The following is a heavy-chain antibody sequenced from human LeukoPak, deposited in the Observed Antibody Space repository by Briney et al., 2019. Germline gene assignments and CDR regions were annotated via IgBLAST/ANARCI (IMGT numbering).Heavy chain of an antibody. CDR1: GFTFSSYS. J-gene: IGHJ1*01. Sequence: GGSLRLSCAASGFTFSSYSMNWVRQAPGKGLEWVSSISSSSSYIYYADSVKGRFTISRDNAKNSLYLQMNSLRADDTAVYYCARGRYDGSGYSDFQHWGQGTLVTVSS. D-gene: IGHD3-22*01. V-gene: IGHV3-21*04. CDR3: ARGRYDGSGYSDFQH. CDR2: ISSSSSYI.